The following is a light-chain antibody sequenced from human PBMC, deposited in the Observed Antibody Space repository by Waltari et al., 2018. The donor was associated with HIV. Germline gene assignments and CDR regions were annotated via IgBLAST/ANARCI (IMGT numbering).Light chain of an antibody. CDR2: DVS. CDR3: CSYAGSYTRV. V-gene: IGLV2-11*01. Sequence: QSALTQPRSVSGSPGQSVTSSCTRTRSHVGGSTYGTWYQQHPGKAPTPMIYDVSKRPSGVPDRFSGSKSGNTASLTISGLQAEDEADYYCCSYAGSYTRVFGTGTKVTVL. CDR1: RSHVGGSTY. J-gene: IGLJ1*01.